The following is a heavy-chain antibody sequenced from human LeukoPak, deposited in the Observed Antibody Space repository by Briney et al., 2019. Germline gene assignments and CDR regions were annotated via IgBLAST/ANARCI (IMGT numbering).Heavy chain of an antibody. V-gene: IGHV3-23*01. CDR3: AKELASSTSVGRFDY. CDR1: GFTFSSYA. Sequence: PGGSLRLSWAAAGFTFSSYAMSWVRQAPGGGLEWVTHISGRGGSTNYADSVKGRSTISRDNSKKTLYLQMNSLSAEDTAVYYCAKELASSTSVGRFDYWGEGTLVTVSS. J-gene: IGHJ4*02. CDR2: ISGRGGST. D-gene: IGHD2-2*01.